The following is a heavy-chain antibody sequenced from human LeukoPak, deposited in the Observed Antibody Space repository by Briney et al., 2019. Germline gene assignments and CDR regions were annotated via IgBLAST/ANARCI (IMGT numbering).Heavy chain of an antibody. D-gene: IGHD6-13*01. J-gene: IGHJ4*02. CDR2: IRSKANSYAT. V-gene: IGHV3-73*01. Sequence: GGSLRLSCAASGFTFSGSAMHWVRQASGKGLEWVGRIRSKANSYATAYAASVKGRFTISRDDSKNTAYLQMNSLKTEDTAVYYCTRHRDSSSWGGDWGQGTLVTVSS. CDR1: GFTFSGSA. CDR3: TRHRDSSSWGGD.